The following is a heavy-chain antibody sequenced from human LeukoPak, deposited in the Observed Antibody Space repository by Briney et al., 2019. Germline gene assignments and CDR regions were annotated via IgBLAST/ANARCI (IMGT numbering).Heavy chain of an antibody. D-gene: IGHD4-23*01. CDR3: ARVAAGYSVNYFDY. J-gene: IGHJ4*02. Sequence: GGSLRLSCAASGFTFSSYAMNWVRQAPGKGLEWVSYISTGSSTTYYADSVKGRFTISRDNVENSLYLQMNSLRDEDTAVYYCARVAAGYSVNYFDYWGQGTLVTVSS. V-gene: IGHV3-48*02. CDR1: GFTFSSYA. CDR2: ISTGSSTT.